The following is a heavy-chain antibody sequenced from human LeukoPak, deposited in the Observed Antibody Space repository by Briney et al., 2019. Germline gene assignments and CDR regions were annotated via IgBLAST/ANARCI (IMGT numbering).Heavy chain of an antibody. V-gene: IGHV3-7*01. J-gene: IGHJ6*02. CDR3: AGDLDSSGWYGYYYYYYGMDV. D-gene: IGHD6-19*01. CDR1: GFTFSSYW. Sequence: GGSLRLSCAASGFTFSSYWMSWVRQAPGKGLEWVANIKQDGSEKYYVDSVKGRFTISRDNAKNSLYLQMNSLRAEDTAVYYCAGDLDSSGWYGYYYYYYGMDVWGQGTTVTVSS. CDR2: IKQDGSEK.